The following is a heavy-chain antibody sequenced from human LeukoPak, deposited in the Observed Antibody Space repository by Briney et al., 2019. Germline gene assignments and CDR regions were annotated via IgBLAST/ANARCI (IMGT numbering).Heavy chain of an antibody. CDR1: GFTFSSYA. V-gene: IGHV3-30-3*01. J-gene: IGHJ2*01. Sequence: GGSLRLSCAASGFTFSSYAMHWVRQAPGKGLEWVAVISYDGSNKYYADSVKGRFTISRDNSKNTLYLQMNSLRAEDTAVYYCARDDGGDYGPWYFDLWGRGTLVTVSS. CDR3: ARDDGGDYGPWYFDL. D-gene: IGHD4-17*01. CDR2: ISYDGSNK.